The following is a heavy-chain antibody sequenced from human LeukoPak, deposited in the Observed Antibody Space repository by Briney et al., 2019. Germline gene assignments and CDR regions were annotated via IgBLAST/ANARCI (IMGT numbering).Heavy chain of an antibody. CDR1: GFTFSSYW. V-gene: IGHV3-74*01. CDR2: INSDGSST. J-gene: IGHJ4*02. D-gene: IGHD1-14*01. Sequence: PGGSLRLSCAASGFTFSSYWMHWVRQAPGKGLVWVSRINSDGSSTSYADSVKGRFTISRDNAKNTLYLQMNSLRAEDTAVYYCAKDHKRDGNRYFDFWGQGTLVTVSS. CDR3: AKDHKRDGNRYFDF.